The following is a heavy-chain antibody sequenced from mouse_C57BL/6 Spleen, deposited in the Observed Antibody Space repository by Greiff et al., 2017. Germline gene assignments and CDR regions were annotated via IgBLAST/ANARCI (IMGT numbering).Heavy chain of an antibody. Sequence: QVQLQQSDAELVKPGASVKISCKVSGYTFTDHTIHWMKQRPEQGLEWIGYIYPRDGSTKYNEKFKGKATLTADKSSSTAYMQLNSLTSEDSAVYFCASSPYYYGSSYAMDYWGQGTSVTVSS. J-gene: IGHJ4*01. CDR3: ASSPYYYGSSYAMDY. D-gene: IGHD1-1*01. CDR2: IYPRDGST. CDR1: GYTFTDHT. V-gene: IGHV1-78*01.